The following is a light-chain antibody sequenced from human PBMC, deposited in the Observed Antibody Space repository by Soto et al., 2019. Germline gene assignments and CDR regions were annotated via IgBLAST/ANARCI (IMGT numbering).Light chain of an antibody. CDR3: LQDYNYPWT. V-gene: IGKV1-6*01. Sequence: AIQMTQSPSSLSASVGDRVTITCRARQGIRNDLGWYQQKPGKAPKLLIYATSSLQSGVPSRFSGSGSGTDFTLTISSLQPEDFATYYCLQDYNYPWTFGQGTKVEIK. CDR1: QGIRND. CDR2: ATS. J-gene: IGKJ1*01.